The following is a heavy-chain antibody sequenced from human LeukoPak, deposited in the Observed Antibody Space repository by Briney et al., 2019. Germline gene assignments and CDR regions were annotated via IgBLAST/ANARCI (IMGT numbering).Heavy chain of an antibody. D-gene: IGHD3-22*01. CDR2: ISSSSSTI. J-gene: IGHJ3*02. V-gene: IGHV3-48*04. CDR3: ARGSLRAYYYDSSGYYRDAFDI. Sequence: GESLRLSCAASGFTFSSYSMNWVRQAPGKGLEWVSYISSSSSTIYYADSVKGRFTISRDNAKNSLYLQMNSLRAEDTAVYYCARGSLRAYYYDSSGYYRDAFDIWGQGTMVTVSS. CDR1: GFTFSSYS.